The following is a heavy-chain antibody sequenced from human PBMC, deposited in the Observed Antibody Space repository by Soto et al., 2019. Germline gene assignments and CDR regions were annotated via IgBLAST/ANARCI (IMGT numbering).Heavy chain of an antibody. D-gene: IGHD3-3*01. CDR1: GFSLSTYGMR. Sequence: SGPTLVNPTETLTLTCTLSGFSLSTYGMRVSWLRQPPGKALEWLARIDWDDDKFYSTSLKTRLTISKDTSENQVVLTMTNMDPVDTATYYCARSPIFAVVTAFDYWGHGTLVTVSS. CDR2: IDWDDDK. CDR3: ARSPIFAVVTAFDY. J-gene: IGHJ4*01. V-gene: IGHV2-70*04.